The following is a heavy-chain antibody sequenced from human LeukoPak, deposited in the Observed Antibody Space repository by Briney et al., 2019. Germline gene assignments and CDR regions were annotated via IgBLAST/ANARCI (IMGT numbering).Heavy chain of an antibody. Sequence: PSETLSLTCAVYGGSFSGYYWSWIRQPPGKGLEWIGEINHSGSTNYNPSLKSRVTISVDTSKNQFSLKLSSVTAADTAVYYCARGYYGSGSSTYHYYYMDVWGKGTTVTVSS. CDR3: ARGYYGSGSSTYHYYYMDV. J-gene: IGHJ6*03. CDR2: INHSGST. CDR1: GGSFSGYY. V-gene: IGHV4-34*01. D-gene: IGHD3-10*01.